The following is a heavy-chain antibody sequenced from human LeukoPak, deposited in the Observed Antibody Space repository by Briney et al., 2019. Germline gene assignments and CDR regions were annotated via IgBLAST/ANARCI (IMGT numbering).Heavy chain of an antibody. D-gene: IGHD2-15*01. V-gene: IGHV3-9*01. Sequence: GGSLRLSCAASGFTFDDYAMHWVRQAPGKGLEWVSGISWNSGSIGYADSVKGRFTISRDNAKNSLYLQMNSLRAEDTALYYCAKAYMKLGYCSGGSCYGLDYWGQGTLVTVSS. CDR1: GFTFDDYA. J-gene: IGHJ4*02. CDR3: AKAYMKLGYCSGGSCYGLDY. CDR2: ISWNSGSI.